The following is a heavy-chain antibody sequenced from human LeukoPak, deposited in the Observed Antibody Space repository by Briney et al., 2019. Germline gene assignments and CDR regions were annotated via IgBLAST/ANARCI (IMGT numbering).Heavy chain of an antibody. CDR2: INWDGGST. CDR3: ARDSFSGSSLDY. CDR1: GFTFDEYG. D-gene: IGHD1-26*01. V-gene: IGHV3-20*04. J-gene: IGHJ4*02. Sequence: GGSLRLSCAASGFTFDEYGMGWVRQAPGKGLEWVSSINWDGGSTAYADSVQGRFTISRDNAKNSLHLQIKSLRAEDTALYYCARDSFSGSSLDYWGQGTLVTVSS.